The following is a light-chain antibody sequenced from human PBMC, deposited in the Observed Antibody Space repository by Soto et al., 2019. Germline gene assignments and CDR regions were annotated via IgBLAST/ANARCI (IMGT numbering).Light chain of an antibody. CDR3: QQYHNYPVS. CDR2: KAS. CDR1: QNINGW. J-gene: IGKJ2*01. Sequence: DIQMTQSPSTLSSSVGDRVTITCRASQNINGWLAWYQQTPGKTPKVLIYKASTLQSGVPLRFSGSGYETQFNLTISSLQTYDSAIYYCQQYHNYPVSLGQGTKLEI. V-gene: IGKV1-5*03.